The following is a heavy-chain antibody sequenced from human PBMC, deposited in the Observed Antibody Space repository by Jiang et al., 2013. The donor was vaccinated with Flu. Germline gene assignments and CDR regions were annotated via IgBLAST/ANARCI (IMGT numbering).Heavy chain of an antibody. CDR2: ISSSSSYI. Sequence: SYSMELGPARRPGRGLEWVSSISSSSSYIYYADSVKGRFTISRDNAKNSLYLQMNSLRAEDTAVYYCARRSGAAASDYWGQGTLVTVSS. CDR1: SYS. V-gene: IGHV3-21*01. D-gene: IGHD6-13*01. CDR3: ARRSGAAASDY. J-gene: IGHJ4*02.